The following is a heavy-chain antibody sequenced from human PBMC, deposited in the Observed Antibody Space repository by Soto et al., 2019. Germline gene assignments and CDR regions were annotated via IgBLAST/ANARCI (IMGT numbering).Heavy chain of an antibody. CDR2: IYHTGTT. CDR1: GYAISSGFY. D-gene: IGHD3-10*01. V-gene: IGHV4-38-2*01. CDR3: ARVRTLGMSGSPGDY. J-gene: IGHJ4*02. Sequence: SETLSLTCDVSGYAISSGFYWAWIRQPPGKRLEWIGNIYHTGTTYYNPSLKSRVTMSVDTSKNQFSLRLSSVTAADTAIFYSARVRTLGMSGSPGDYWGQGTLVTVSS.